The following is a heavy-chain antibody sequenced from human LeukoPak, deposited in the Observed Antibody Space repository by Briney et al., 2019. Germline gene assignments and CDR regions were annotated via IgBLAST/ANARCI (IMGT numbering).Heavy chain of an antibody. Sequence: ASVKVSCKVSGYTLTELSMHWVRQAPGKGLEWMGGFDPEDGETIYAQKFQGRVTMTEDTSTDTAYMELSSLRSEDTAVYYCATDLTAAGAFDIWGQGTVVTVSS. D-gene: IGHD3-9*01. J-gene: IGHJ3*02. CDR1: GYTLTELS. V-gene: IGHV1-24*01. CDR2: FDPEDGET. CDR3: ATDLTAAGAFDI.